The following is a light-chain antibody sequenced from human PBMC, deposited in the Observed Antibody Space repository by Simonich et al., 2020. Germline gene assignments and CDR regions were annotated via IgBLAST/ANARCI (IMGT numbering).Light chain of an antibody. Sequence: EIVLTQSPGTLSLSPGERATLSCGASQSVSSSYLAWYQQKPGLAPRLLIYDATSRATGIQDRFSGSGSGTDFTLTISRLEPEDFAVYYCQQYGSSPPYTFGQGTKLEIK. J-gene: IGKJ2*01. CDR3: QQYGSSPPYT. CDR1: QSVSSSY. V-gene: IGKV3D-20*01. CDR2: DAT.